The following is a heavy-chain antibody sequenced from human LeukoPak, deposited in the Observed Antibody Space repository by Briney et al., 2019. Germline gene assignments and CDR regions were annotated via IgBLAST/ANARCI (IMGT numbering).Heavy chain of an antibody. CDR2: LNPNSGGT. D-gene: IGHD2-15*01. Sequence: ASVKVSCKASGYTFTGYYLHWVRQAPGQGLEWMGWLNPNSGGTNYAQKFQGRVTMTGDTSITTAYMELSRLRSDDTAVYYCARYCSGSCNAGDTFDIWGQGTMVTVSS. CDR1: GYTFTGYY. CDR3: ARYCSGSCNAGDTFDI. J-gene: IGHJ3*02. V-gene: IGHV1-2*02.